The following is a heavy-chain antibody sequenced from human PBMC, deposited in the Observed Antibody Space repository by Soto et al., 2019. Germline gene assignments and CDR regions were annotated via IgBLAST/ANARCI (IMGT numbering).Heavy chain of an antibody. CDR1: GDSISSYY. CDR2: IYYIGSTT. CDR3: ARTYDSSGPNSGGYGFDI. J-gene: IGHJ3*02. V-gene: IGHV4-59*01. Sequence: QVQLQESGPGLVQPSETLSLICTVSGDSISSYYWSWIQQPPGKGLEWIAYIYYIGSTTNYNPSLKSRVTISVDTSKNQFSLKLSSVTAADTAVYYCARTYDSSGPNSGGYGFDIWGQGTMVTVSS. D-gene: IGHD3-22*01.